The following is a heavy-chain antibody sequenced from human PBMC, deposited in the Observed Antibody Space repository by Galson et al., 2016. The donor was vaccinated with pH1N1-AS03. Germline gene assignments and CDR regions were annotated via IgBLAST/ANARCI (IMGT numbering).Heavy chain of an antibody. Sequence: SETLSLTCTVSGGSISSYYWTWIRQPPGKGLEWIGHIYYSGGTNYNPSLKSRVTISVDTSKNQFSLKLSSVTAADTAVYYCARKDLLNRWELLRVPFEVWGQGTMVTVSS. J-gene: IGHJ3*01. V-gene: IGHV4-59*01. D-gene: IGHD4-23*01. CDR1: GGSISSYY. CDR2: IYYSGGT. CDR3: ARKDLLNRWELLRVPFEV.